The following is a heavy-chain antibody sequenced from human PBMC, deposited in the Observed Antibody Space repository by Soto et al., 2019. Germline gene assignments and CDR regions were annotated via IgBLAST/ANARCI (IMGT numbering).Heavy chain of an antibody. J-gene: IGHJ6*02. D-gene: IGHD3-3*01. CDR2: ISAYNGNT. CDR3: ARDPVYYDFWSGYWSPTRYYYYYGMDV. V-gene: IGHV1-18*01. Sequence: QVQLVQSGAEVKKPGASVKVSCKASGYTFTSYGISWVRQAPGQGREWMGWISAYNGNTNYAQKLQGRVTMTTDTSTSTAYMELRSLRSDDTGVYYCARDPVYYDFWSGYWSPTRYYYYYGMDVWGQGTTVTVSS. CDR1: GYTFTSYG.